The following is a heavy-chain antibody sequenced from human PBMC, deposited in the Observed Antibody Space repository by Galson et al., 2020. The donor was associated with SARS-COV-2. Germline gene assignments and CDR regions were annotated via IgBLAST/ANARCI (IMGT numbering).Heavy chain of an antibody. Sequence: SETLSLTCTVSGGSISSSSYYWGWIRQPPGKGLEWIGSIYYSGSTYYNPSLKSRVTISVDTSKNQFSLKLSSVTAADTAVYYCVRRPITMVRGVTPWGQGTLVTVSS. CDR1: GGSISSSSYY. CDR2: IYYSGST. D-gene: IGHD3-10*01. CDR3: VRRPITMVRGVTP. V-gene: IGHV4-39*01. J-gene: IGHJ5*02.